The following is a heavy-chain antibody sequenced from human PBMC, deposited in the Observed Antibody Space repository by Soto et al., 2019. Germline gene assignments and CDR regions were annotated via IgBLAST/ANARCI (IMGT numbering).Heavy chain of an antibody. CDR2: IYYSGST. D-gene: IGHD5-18*01. CDR3: ARVSTMVTNGYYYGMDV. CDR1: GGSISSYY. J-gene: IGHJ6*02. V-gene: IGHV4-59*01. Sequence: SETLSLTCTVSGGSISSYYWSWIRQPPGKGLEWIGYIYYSGSTNYNPSLKSRVTISVDTSKNQFSLKLSSVTAADTAVYFCARVSTMVTNGYYYGMDVWGQGTTVTVSS.